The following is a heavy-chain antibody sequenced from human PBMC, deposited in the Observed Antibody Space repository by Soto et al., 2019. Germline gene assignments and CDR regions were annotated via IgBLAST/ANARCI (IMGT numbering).Heavy chain of an antibody. D-gene: IGHD3-16*02. CDR2: INHSGST. J-gene: IGHJ4*02. CDR3: ARSPYRGVIVPVAY. CDR1: GGSFSGYY. V-gene: IGHV4-34*01. Sequence: QVQLQQWGAGLLKPSETLSLTCAVYGGSFSGYYWSWIRQPPGKGLEWIGEINHSGSTNYNPSLKSRVTISVDTSKNQFSLKLSSVTAADTAVYYCARSPYRGVIVPVAYWCQGTLVTVSS.